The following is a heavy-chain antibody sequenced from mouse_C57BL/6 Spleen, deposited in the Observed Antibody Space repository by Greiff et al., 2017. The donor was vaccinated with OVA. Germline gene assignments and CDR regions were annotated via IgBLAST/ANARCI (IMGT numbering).Heavy chain of an antibody. CDR3: ARITTGVTWFAY. CDR1: GFTFSSYG. CDR2: ISSGGSYT. Sequence: EVMLVESGGDLVKPGGSLKLSCAASGFTFSSYGMSWVRQTPDKRLEWVATISSGGSYTYYPDSVKGRFTISRDNAKNTLYLQMSSLKSEDTAMYYCARITTGVTWFAYWGQGTLVTVSA. V-gene: IGHV5-6*01. D-gene: IGHD1-1*01. J-gene: IGHJ3*01.